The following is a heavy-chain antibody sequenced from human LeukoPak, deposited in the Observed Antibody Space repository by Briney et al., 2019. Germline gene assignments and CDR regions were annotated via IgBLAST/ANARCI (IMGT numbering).Heavy chain of an antibody. CDR1: GGSISSYY. Sequence: SETLSLTCTVSGGSISSYYWSWIRQPPGKGLESIGYVYYSGSTNYNPSLKSRVTISVDTSKNQFSLKLSSVTAADTAVYYCARALGYDWNDPRFYFDYWGQGTLVTVSS. J-gene: IGHJ4*02. CDR3: ARALGYDWNDPRFYFDY. V-gene: IGHV4-59*01. D-gene: IGHD1-20*01. CDR2: VYYSGST.